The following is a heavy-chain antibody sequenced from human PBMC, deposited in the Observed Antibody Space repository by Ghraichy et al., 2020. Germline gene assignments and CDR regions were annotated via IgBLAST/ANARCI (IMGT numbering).Heavy chain of an antibody. D-gene: IGHD4-11*01. J-gene: IGHJ4*02. CDR3: ARGSKSQGFDY. CDR2: IYHSGST. CDR1: GYSISSGYY. Sequence: SETLSLTCTVSGYSISSGYYWGWIRQPPGKGLEWIGSIYHSGSTYYNPSLKSRVTISVDTSKNQFSLKLSSVTAADTAVYYCARGSKSQGFDYWGQGTLVTVSS. V-gene: IGHV4-38-2*02.